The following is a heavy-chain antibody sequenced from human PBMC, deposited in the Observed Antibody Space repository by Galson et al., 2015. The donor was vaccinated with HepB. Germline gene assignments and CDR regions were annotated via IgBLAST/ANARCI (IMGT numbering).Heavy chain of an antibody. D-gene: IGHD6-13*01. Sequence: CAISGDSVSSNSAAWNWIRQSPSRGLEWLGRTYYRSKWYNDYAVSVKSRITINPDTSKNQFSLQLNSVTPEDTAVYYCAREVGSLTYSSSWYMANWFDPWGQGTLVTVSS. CDR3: AREVGSLTYSSSWYMANWFDP. V-gene: IGHV6-1*01. CDR1: GDSVSSNSAA. J-gene: IGHJ5*02. CDR2: TYYRSKWYN.